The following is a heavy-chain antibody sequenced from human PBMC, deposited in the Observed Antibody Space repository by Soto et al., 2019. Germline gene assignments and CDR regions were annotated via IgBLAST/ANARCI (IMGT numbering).Heavy chain of an antibody. D-gene: IGHD3-22*01. J-gene: IGHJ6*02. CDR2: GWYDGSSK. Sequence: PGAPPRLACEKSGFTFSNFGMNWVRQAPGKGLEWVARGWYDGSSKYYVDSVKGRFTISRDNSKETVYLQMNSLRAEDTGVYYCAREIDRNYDGLDVSGHGPTVTLSS. CDR1: GFTFSNFG. V-gene: IGHV3-33*01. CDR3: AREIDRNYDGLDV.